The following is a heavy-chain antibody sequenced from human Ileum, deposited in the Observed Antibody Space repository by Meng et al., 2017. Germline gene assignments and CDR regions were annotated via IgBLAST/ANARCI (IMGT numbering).Heavy chain of an antibody. Sequence: VHLVGLCVGFVKHGGSLRLSCAASGITFSDYYMSWIRQAPGKGLEWVSYISNSGSNIYYVDSVKGRFTISRDNAKNSLYLQMNSLRAEDTAVYYCATLSYSSLGYWGQGTLVTVSS. CDR2: ISNSGSNI. V-gene: IGHV3-11*01. J-gene: IGHJ4*02. D-gene: IGHD1-26*01. CDR3: ATLSYSSLGY. CDR1: GITFSDYY.